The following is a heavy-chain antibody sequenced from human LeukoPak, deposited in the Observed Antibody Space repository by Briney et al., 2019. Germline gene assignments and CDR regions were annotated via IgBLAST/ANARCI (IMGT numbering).Heavy chain of an antibody. J-gene: IGHJ4*02. Sequence: PGGSLRLSCEASGFTFSSYEMNWVRQAPGKGLEWVSYISGGGSTIYYADSVKGRFSISRDNAKNSLYLQMNSLRAEDTAVYYCARDQHGSETHKCYFDYGGQGTLVTVSS. CDR1: GFTFSSYE. D-gene: IGHD2-21*01. CDR3: ARDQHGSETHKCYFDY. V-gene: IGHV3-48*03. CDR2: ISGGGSTI.